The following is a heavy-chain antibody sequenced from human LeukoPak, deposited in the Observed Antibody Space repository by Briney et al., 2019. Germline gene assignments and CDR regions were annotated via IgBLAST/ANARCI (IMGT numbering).Heavy chain of an antibody. V-gene: IGHV3-23*01. CDR2: ISVSGGST. CDR3: AKGSPWGYCDSTTCSRAGH. Sequence: PGRSLRLSCAASGFTFDDYAMHWVRQAPGKGLEWVSGISVSGGSTYYADSVKGRFTISRDNSKNTVYLQMNSLRAEDTAVYYCAKGSPWGYCDSTTCSRAGHRGQGTLVTVSS. J-gene: IGHJ4*02. D-gene: IGHD2-2*01. CDR1: GFTFDDYA.